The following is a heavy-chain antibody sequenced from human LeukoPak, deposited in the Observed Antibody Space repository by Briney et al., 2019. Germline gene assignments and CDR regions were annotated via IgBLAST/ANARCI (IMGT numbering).Heavy chain of an antibody. J-gene: IGHJ4*02. CDR1: CGSISIYY. CDR3: ARGFWGSTMIEN. CDR2: IYYSGST. Sequence: SETLSLTRTVSCGSISIYYWSWIRQPPGKGLEWIGYIYYSGSTNYNPSLQSRVTISVDTSKNQFSLKLSSVTAADTAVYYCARGFWGSTMIENWGQGTLVTVSS. D-gene: IGHD3-22*01. V-gene: IGHV4-59*01.